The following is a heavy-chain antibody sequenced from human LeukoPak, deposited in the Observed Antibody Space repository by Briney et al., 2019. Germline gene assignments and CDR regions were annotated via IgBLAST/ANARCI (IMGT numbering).Heavy chain of an antibody. CDR2: ISSSSSSI. Sequence: GGSLRLSCAASGFTFSSYSMNWVRQAPGKGLEWVSSISSSSSSIYYADSVKGRFTISRDNAKNSLYLQMNSLRAKDTAVYYCARESAGDFRCDYWGQGTLVTVSS. CDR3: ARESAGDFRCDY. D-gene: IGHD6-13*01. V-gene: IGHV3-21*01. J-gene: IGHJ4*02. CDR1: GFTFSSYS.